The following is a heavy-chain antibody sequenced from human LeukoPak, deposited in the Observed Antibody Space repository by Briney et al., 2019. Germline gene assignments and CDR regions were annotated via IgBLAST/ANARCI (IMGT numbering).Heavy chain of an antibody. V-gene: IGHV4-30-4*08. CDR3: ARDKWVRVGNSWRHYAMDV. CDR2: MYYSGST. Sequence: PSQTLSLTCTVSGGSIRSDDSYWTWIRQPPGKGLEWIGYMYYSGSTYYNPSLKTRISISEDTSKSQISLKLTSVTAADTAVYYCARDKWVRVGNSWRHYAMDVWGQGTTATVSS. J-gene: IGHJ6*02. D-gene: IGHD6-13*01. CDR1: GGSIRSDDSY.